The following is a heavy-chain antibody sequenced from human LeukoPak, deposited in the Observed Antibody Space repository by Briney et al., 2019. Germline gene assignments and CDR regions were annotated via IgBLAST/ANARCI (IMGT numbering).Heavy chain of an antibody. CDR2: TYPGDSDT. CDR3: ARHEDYGGGEGY. V-gene: IGHV5-51*01. J-gene: IGHJ4*02. D-gene: IGHD4-23*01. Sequence: GESLKISCNGSGYSFTSYWIGCLRQMPGKSLEWMGITYPGDSDTSYSPSFQGQVTISADKSISTAYLQWSSLKASDTAMYYCARHEDYGGGEGYWGQGPLVTVSS. CDR1: GYSFTSYW.